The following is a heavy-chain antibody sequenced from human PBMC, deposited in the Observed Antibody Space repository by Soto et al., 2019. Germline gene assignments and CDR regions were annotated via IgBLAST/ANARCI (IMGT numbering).Heavy chain of an antibody. J-gene: IGHJ6*02. D-gene: IGHD6-19*01. CDR3: ARDVGAVAPRLVYDYCRDV. CDR2: IWYDGSNK. Sequence: QVQLVESGGGVVQPGRSLRLSCAASGFTFSSSGMHWVRQAPGKGLEWVAVIWYDGSNKYYADSVKGRFTISRDNSKNTLYLRMTSLRAEDTAVYYCARDVGAVAPRLVYDYCRDVCGQGTKVTVAS. V-gene: IGHV3-33*01. CDR1: GFTFSSSG.